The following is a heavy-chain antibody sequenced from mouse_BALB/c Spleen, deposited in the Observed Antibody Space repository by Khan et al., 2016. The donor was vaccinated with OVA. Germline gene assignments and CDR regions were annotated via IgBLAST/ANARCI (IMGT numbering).Heavy chain of an antibody. J-gene: IGHJ2*01. CDR2: IDYSGTT. V-gene: IGHV3-1*02. CDR1: GYSITSGYG. Sequence: EVQLQESGPDLVKPSQSLSLTCTVTGYSITSGYGWHWIRQFPGNKLEWMGYIDYSGTTNYNPSLTSRISITREISKNQFFLHLNSVTTEDTATYYCAIWDYWGQGTTLTVSS. D-gene: IGHD1-1*02. CDR3: AIWDY.